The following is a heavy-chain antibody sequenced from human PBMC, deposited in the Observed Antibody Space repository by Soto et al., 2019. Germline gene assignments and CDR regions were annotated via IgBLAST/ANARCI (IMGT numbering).Heavy chain of an antibody. Sequence: QVQLQESGPGLVQPSGTLSLTCAVSGDSINNSHWWSWVRQTPGKVLEWIGETYHSGTTNYNPSLKTRVTISIDKSKNQFSLKMNSVTAADTAVYYCAREVNSSPARGPNWFDPWGQGTLVTVSS. CDR1: GDSINNSHW. CDR3: AREVNSSPARGPNWFDP. V-gene: IGHV4-4*02. CDR2: TYHSGTT. D-gene: IGHD6-13*01. J-gene: IGHJ5*02.